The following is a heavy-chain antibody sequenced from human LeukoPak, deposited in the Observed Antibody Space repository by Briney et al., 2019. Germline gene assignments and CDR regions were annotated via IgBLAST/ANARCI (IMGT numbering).Heavy chain of an antibody. J-gene: IGHJ4*02. Sequence: GGSLRLSCAASGFTFSSYGMHWVPQAPGKGLEWVAAIWYDGSIQYYADSVKGRFTISRDNSKNTLYLQMDSLRAEDTAVYYCARAGYCSGGSCYGSDYWGQGTVVSVSS. D-gene: IGHD2-15*01. CDR3: ARAGYCSGGSCYGSDY. V-gene: IGHV3-33*01. CDR2: IWYDGSIQ. CDR1: GFTFSSYG.